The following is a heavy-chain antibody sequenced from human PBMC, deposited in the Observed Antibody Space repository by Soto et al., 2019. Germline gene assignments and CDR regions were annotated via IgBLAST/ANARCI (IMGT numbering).Heavy chain of an antibody. CDR3: ARTVLGPDILADQFVDYYYYMDV. CDR1: CGSIVNLY. J-gene: IGHJ6*03. Sequence: PVPNTVSCGSIVNLYCRCISQKKGKGLEWIGYIYYSGSTSYNPSLRRRVIMSVDTSKRQFSLQLKSVTAADTAIYYCARTVLGPDILADQFVDYYYYMDVWGQGTTVTVSS. V-gene: IGHV4-59*08. D-gene: IGHD3-9*01. CDR2: IYYSGST.